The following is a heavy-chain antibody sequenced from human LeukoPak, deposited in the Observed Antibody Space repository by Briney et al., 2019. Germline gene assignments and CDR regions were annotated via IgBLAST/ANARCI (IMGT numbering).Heavy chain of an antibody. Sequence: GGSLRLCCAASGFTFSSYGMHWVRQAPGKGLEWVAAIWYDGSIQYYADSVKGRFTISRDNSKNTLYLQMDSLRAEDTAVYYCARAGYCSGGSCYGSDYWGQGTLVSVSS. CDR3: ARAGYCSGGSCYGSDY. V-gene: IGHV3-33*01. CDR1: GFTFSSYG. D-gene: IGHD2-15*01. CDR2: IWYDGSIQ. J-gene: IGHJ4*02.